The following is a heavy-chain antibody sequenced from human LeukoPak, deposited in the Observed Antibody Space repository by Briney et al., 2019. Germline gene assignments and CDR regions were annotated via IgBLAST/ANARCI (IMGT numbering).Heavy chain of an antibody. J-gene: IGHJ3*02. CDR2: ISYDGSNK. V-gene: IGHV3-30*03. CDR1: GFTFSSYG. D-gene: IGHD4-17*01. CDR3: ARDLGSPSRLRETDAFDI. Sequence: AGGSLRLSCAASGFTFSSYGMHWVRQAPGKGLEWVAVISYDGSNKYYADSVKGRFTISRDNSKNTLYLQMNSLRAEDTAVYYCARDLGSPSRLRETDAFDIWGQGTMVTVSS.